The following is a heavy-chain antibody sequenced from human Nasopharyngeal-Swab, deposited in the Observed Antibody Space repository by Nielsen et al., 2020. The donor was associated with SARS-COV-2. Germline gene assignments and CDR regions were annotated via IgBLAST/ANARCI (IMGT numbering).Heavy chain of an antibody. CDR2: INPSGGQT. V-gene: IGHV1-46*01. J-gene: IGHJ3*02. CDR3: ARDLDPATAGALDI. CDR1: RYTFRIYY. Sequence: ASVKVSCKASRYTFRIYYMHWVRQAPGQGLEWMGLINPSGGQTTYAQKFQGRVTMTRDTSTSTVYMELSSLRSEDTAVYYCARDLDPATAGALDIWGQGTMVTVSS. D-gene: IGHD2-2*01.